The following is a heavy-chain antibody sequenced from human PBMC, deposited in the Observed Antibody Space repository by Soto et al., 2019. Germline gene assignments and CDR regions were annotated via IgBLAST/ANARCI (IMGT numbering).Heavy chain of an antibody. CDR3: ARLSVIVSTIGWYFDL. CDR2: IYYSGST. CDR1: GGSISSSSYY. V-gene: IGHV4-39*01. J-gene: IGHJ2*01. D-gene: IGHD5-12*01. Sequence: QLQLQESGPGLVKPSETPSLTCTVSGGSISSSSYYWGWIRQPPGKGLEWIGRIYYSGSTCFNPSLNSRVTISVDTSKNQFSLRLSSVTAADAAVYYCARLSVIVSTIGWYFDLWGRGTLVTVSS.